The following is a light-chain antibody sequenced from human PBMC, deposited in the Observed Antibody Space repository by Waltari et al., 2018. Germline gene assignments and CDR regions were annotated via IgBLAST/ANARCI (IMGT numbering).Light chain of an antibody. CDR1: SSDIGAGID. V-gene: IGLV1-40*01. Sequence: QFVLTPPPSVSGAPAQRVTIACTGCSSDIGAGIDVHWYPQLPGPAPKLLIYRNNNRPSGVPDRFPASKSGTSASLAITGLQAEDEADYYCKSYDNGLSGYVFGTGTKVTVL. J-gene: IGLJ1*01. CDR2: RNN. CDR3: KSYDNGLSGYV.